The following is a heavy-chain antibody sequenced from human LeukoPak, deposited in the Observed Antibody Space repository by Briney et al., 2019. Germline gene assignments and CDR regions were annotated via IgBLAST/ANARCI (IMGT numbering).Heavy chain of an antibody. CDR3: ASFYYGSGLAVDY. Sequence: SETLSLTCTVSGGSISSYYWSWIRQPPGKGLEWIGYIYYSGSTNYNPSLKSRVTISVDTSKRQFSLKLTSVTAADTAVYYCASFYYGSGLAVDYWGQGILVTVSS. V-gene: IGHV4-59*08. J-gene: IGHJ4*02. CDR1: GGSISSYY. D-gene: IGHD3-10*01. CDR2: IYYSGST.